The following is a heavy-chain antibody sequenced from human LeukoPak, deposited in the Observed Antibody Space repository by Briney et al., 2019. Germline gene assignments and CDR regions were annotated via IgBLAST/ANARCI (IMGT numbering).Heavy chain of an antibody. J-gene: IGHJ5*02. V-gene: IGHV3-48*04. CDR2: IDGHSRTI. Sequence: AGGSLRLSCAASGFTFSSYSMNWVRQAPGKGPEWVSYIDGHSRTISYADSVKGRFTISRDNAKNSLYLQMNSLRAEDTAVYYCARVLDRDIVVVPAATREYWFDPWGQGTLVTVSS. D-gene: IGHD2-2*01. CDR1: GFTFSSYS. CDR3: ARVLDRDIVVVPAATREYWFDP.